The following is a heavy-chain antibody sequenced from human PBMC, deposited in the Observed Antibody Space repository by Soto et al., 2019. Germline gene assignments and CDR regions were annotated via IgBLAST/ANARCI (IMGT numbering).Heavy chain of an antibody. D-gene: IGHD3-3*01. V-gene: IGHV2-5*01. J-gene: IGHJ5*02. CDR2: IYWNDDK. CDR3: AFSKIWSGYYFSFAP. CDR1: GFSLSTSGVG. Sequence: SGPTLVNPTQTLTLTCTFSGFSLSTSGVGVGLIRQPPGKALEWLALIYWNDDKRYSPSLKSRLTITKDTSKNQVVLTMTNMDPVDTATYYCAFSKIWSGYYFSFAPRAQGTLDTVSS.